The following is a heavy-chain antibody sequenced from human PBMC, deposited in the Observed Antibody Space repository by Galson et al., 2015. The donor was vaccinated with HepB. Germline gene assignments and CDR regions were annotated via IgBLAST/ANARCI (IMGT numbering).Heavy chain of an antibody. J-gene: IGHJ3*02. CDR3: ARGERVHDAFDI. CDR2: INPSGGST. D-gene: IGHD1-26*01. Sequence: SVKVSCQASGSTFTSYYMHWVRQAPGQGLEWMGIINPSGGSTSYAQKFQGRVTMTRDTSTSTVYMELSSLRSEDTAVYYCARGERVHDAFDIWGQGTMVTVSS. CDR1: GSTFTSYY. V-gene: IGHV1-46*01.